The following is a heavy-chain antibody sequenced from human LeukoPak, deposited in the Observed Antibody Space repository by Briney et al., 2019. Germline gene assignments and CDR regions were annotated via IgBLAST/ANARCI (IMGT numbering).Heavy chain of an antibody. CDR3: AKGYGSGSSYYYYGMDV. CDR1: GGSFSGYY. D-gene: IGHD3-10*01. CDR2: INDSGST. Sequence: SETLSLTCAVYGGSFSGYYWSWIRQPPGKGLEWIGEINDSGSTNYNPSLKSRVTISVDTSKNQFSLKLSSVTAVDTSVYYCAKGYGSGSSYYYYGMDVWGQGTTVTVSS. J-gene: IGHJ6*02. V-gene: IGHV4-34*01.